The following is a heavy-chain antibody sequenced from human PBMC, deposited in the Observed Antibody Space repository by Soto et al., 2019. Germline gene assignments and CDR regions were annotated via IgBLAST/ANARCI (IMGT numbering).Heavy chain of an antibody. D-gene: IGHD2-2*01. V-gene: IGHV3-66*01. CDR2: IYSDGRT. CDR1: GFTVSSNY. J-gene: IGHJ3*02. CDR3: ARDPGPYCISISCQGAFDI. Sequence: EVQLVESGGGLVQPGGSLRLSCAASGFTVSSNYMNWVRQAPGKGLEWVSLIYSDGRTYYADSVKDRFTISRDNSKNTVYLQMNSLRAEDTAVYYCARDPGPYCISISCQGAFDIWGQGTMVIVSS.